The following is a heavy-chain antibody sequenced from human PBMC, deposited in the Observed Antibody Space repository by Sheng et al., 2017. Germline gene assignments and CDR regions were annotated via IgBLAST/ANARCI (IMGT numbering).Heavy chain of an antibody. Sequence: QVQLVESGGGVVQPGRSLRLSCAASGFTFSSYGMHWVHQAPGKGLEWVTFITYDGNNNYYGDSVKGRFTISRDNSKNTLYLQMNSLRAEDTAVYYCAKNTQEWGGYYASDLWGQGTLVTVSS. J-gene: IGHJ5*02. CDR1: GFTFSSYG. D-gene: IGHD3-3*01. CDR3: AKNTQEWGGYYASDL. CDR2: ITYDGNNN. V-gene: IGHV3-30*18.